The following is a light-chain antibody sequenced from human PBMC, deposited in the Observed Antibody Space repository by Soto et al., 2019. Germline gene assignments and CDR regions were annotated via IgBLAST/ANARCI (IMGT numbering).Light chain of an antibody. CDR3: QQYGSSPRT. Sequence: EIVLTQSPDTLSLSPGESATLSCRASQSVSSSYLAWYQQKPGQAPRLLIYGASNRVTGIPDRFSGSGSGTDFTLTISRLEPEDFVLYYCQQYGSSPRTFGQGTKV. CDR1: QSVSSSY. J-gene: IGKJ1*01. CDR2: GAS. V-gene: IGKV3-20*01.